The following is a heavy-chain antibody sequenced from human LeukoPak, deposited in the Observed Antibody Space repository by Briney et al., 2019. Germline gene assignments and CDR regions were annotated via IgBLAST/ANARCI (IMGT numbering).Heavy chain of an antibody. D-gene: IGHD6-19*01. CDR1: GGSISSYY. Sequence: SETLSLTCTVSGGSISSYYWSWIRQPAGKGPEWIGRIYTSGSTNYNPSLKSRVTISVDTSKNQFSLKLSSVTAADTAVYYCARERSSGWYFAFDIWGQGTMVTVSS. J-gene: IGHJ3*02. CDR2: IYTSGST. V-gene: IGHV4-4*07. CDR3: ARERSSGWYFAFDI.